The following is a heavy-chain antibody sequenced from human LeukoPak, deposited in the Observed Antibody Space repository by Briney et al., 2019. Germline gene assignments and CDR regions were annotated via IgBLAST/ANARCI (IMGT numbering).Heavy chain of an antibody. CDR3: ARPPRVRGKLDYYGMDV. D-gene: IGHD3-10*01. J-gene: IGHJ6*02. V-gene: IGHV4-39*01. CDR2: IYYSGST. Sequence: SETLSLTCTVSGGSISSSSYYWGWIRQPPGKGLEWIGSIYYSGSTYYNPSLKSRVTISVDTSKNQFSLKPSSVTAADTAVYYCARPPRVRGKLDYYGMDVWGQGTTVTVSS. CDR1: GGSISSSSYY.